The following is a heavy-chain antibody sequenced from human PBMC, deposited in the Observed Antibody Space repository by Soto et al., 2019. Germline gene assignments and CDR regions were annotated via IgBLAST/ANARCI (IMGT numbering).Heavy chain of an antibody. CDR2: FHYSGST. J-gene: IGHJ4*02. CDR1: GGSISSRDSY. CDR3: ARGFGRSHFDY. D-gene: IGHD3-16*01. Sequence: SETLSLTCTVSGGSISSRDSYWGWIRQPPGKGLEWIGSFHYSGSTYYNPSLKSRVTISVDTSKNQLSLRVTSVTAADTAVYYCARGFGRSHFDYWGQGTLVTV. V-gene: IGHV4-39*01.